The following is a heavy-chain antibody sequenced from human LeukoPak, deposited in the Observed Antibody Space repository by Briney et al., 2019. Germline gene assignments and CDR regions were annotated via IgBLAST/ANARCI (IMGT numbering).Heavy chain of an antibody. CDR3: ARPSKGSGRRQFGAFDI. Sequence: GSSVKVSCKASGGTFSSYAISWVRQAPGQGLEWMGGIIPIFGTANYAQEFQGRVTITADKSTSTAYMELSSLRSEDTAVYYCARPSKGSGRRQFGAFDIWGQGTMVTVSS. D-gene: IGHD3-3*01. J-gene: IGHJ3*02. V-gene: IGHV1-69*06. CDR2: IIPIFGTA. CDR1: GGTFSSYA.